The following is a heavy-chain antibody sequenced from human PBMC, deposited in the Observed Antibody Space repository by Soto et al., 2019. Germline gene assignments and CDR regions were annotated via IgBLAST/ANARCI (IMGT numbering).Heavy chain of an antibody. V-gene: IGHV5-10-1*01. CDR3: ARQIYDSDTGPNFQYYFDS. CDR1: GYSFAGYW. Sequence: GETLKISCKGSGYSFAGYWITWVRQKPGKGLEWMGRIDPSDSQTYYSPSFRGHVTISVTKSITTVFLQWSSLRASDTAMYYCARQIYDSDTGPNFQYYFDSWGQGTPVTVSS. J-gene: IGHJ4*02. CDR2: IDPSDSQT. D-gene: IGHD3-22*01.